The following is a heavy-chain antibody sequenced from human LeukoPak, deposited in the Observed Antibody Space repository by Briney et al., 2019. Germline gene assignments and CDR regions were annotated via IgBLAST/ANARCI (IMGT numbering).Heavy chain of an antibody. D-gene: IGHD1-26*01. V-gene: IGHV3-74*01. CDR1: GFTFSSYW. CDR3: ARRVGATSRGAFDI. J-gene: IGHJ3*02. CDR2: INSDGSRT. Sequence: GGSLRLSCAASGFTFSSYWMHWVRQAPGKGLVWVSRINSDGSRTSYADSVKGRFTISRDNAKNSLYLQMNSLRAEDTAVYYCARRVGATSRGAFDIWGQGTMVTVSS.